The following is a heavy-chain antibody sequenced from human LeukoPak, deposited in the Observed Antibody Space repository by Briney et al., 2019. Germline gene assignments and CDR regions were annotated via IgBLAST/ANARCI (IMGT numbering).Heavy chain of an antibody. CDR1: GYTFTSYY. Sequence: ASVKVSCKASGYTFTSYYMHWLRQAPGQGLEWMGIINPSGGSTSYAQKFQGRVTMTRDTSTSTVYMELSSLRSEDTAVYYCARDFGDFWSGPPPNWFDPWGQGTLVTVSS. J-gene: IGHJ5*02. CDR3: ARDFGDFWSGPPPNWFDP. CDR2: INPSGGST. D-gene: IGHD3-3*01. V-gene: IGHV1-46*01.